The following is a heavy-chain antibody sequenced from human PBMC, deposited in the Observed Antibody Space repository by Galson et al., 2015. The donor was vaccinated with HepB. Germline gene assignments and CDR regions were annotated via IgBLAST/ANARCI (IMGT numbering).Heavy chain of an antibody. Sequence: SVKVSCKASGYTLTSYFMHWVRQAPGQGLEWMGIINPSGGSTSYAQKFQGRVTMTRDTSTSTVYMELSSLRSEDTAVYYCAREVGYDFWSGYSKGDYFDYWGQGTLVTVSS. CDR2: INPSGGST. D-gene: IGHD3-3*01. J-gene: IGHJ4*02. V-gene: IGHV1-46*01. CDR3: AREVGYDFWSGYSKGDYFDY. CDR1: GYTLTSYF.